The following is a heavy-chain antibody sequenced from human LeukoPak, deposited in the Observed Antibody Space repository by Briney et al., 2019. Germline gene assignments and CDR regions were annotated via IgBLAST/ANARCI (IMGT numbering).Heavy chain of an antibody. J-gene: IGHJ6*03. V-gene: IGHV3-64*01. CDR3: AKRGQLWLRPYYYYYMDV. CDR2: ISSNGGST. CDR1: GFTFSSYA. D-gene: IGHD5-18*01. Sequence: GGSLRLSCAASGFTFSSYAMHWVRQAPGKGLEYVSAISSNGGSTYYANSVKGRFTISRDNSKNTLYLQMGSLRAEDTAVYYCAKRGQLWLRPYYYYYMDVWGKGTTVTISS.